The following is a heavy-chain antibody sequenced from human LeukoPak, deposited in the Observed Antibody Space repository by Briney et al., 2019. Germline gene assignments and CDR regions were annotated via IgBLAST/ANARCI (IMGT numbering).Heavy chain of an antibody. V-gene: IGHV4-34*01. CDR3: ARGIVGAMDYWFDP. D-gene: IGHD1-26*01. Sequence: PSETLSLTCAVYGGSFSGYYWSWIRQPPGEGLEWIGEINHSGSTNYNPSLKSRVTISVDTSKNQFSLKLSSVTAADTAVYYCARGIVGAMDYWFDPWGQGTLVTVSS. CDR1: GGSFSGYY. CDR2: INHSGST. J-gene: IGHJ5*02.